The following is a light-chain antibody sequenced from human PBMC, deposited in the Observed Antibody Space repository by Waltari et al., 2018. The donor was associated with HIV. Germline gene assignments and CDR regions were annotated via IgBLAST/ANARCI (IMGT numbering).Light chain of an antibody. CDR2: WAS. V-gene: IGKV4-1*01. Sequence: DIVMTQSPASLAVSLGEPVSLNCTSIRTVLYQSDHSNYMDWYQQKPGQAPRVLSSWASTRAVGVPSSIPALGVPERFSGSGSGTNFTLTISGLQEDDVATYYCQQYFSLPPTFGGGTRVERK. J-gene: IGKJ4*01. CDR3: QQYFSLPPT. CDR1: RTVLYQSDHSNY.